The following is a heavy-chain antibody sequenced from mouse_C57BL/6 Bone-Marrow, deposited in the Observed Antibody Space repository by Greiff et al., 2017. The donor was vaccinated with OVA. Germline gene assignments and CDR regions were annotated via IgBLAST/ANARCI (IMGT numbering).Heavy chain of an antibody. D-gene: IGHD2-2*01. V-gene: IGHV14-2*01. J-gene: IGHJ3*01. CDR1: GFNIKDYY. CDR2: IDPEDGET. CDR3: AGEELGGWLRRDPCAY. Sequence: EVQLVESGAELVKPGASVKLSCTASGFNIKDYYMHWVKQRPEQGLEWIGRIDPEDGETKYAPKFKGKATITADTSSNTAYLQLSSLTSEDTAVYSCAGEELGGWLRRDPCAYGGRGTGVTVSA.